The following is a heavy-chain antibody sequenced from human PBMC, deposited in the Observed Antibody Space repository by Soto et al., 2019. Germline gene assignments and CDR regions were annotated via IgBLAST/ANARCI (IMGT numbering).Heavy chain of an antibody. J-gene: IGHJ4*02. CDR2: IYYSGST. CDR3: ARRRSRDYGDNFDY. D-gene: IGHD4-17*01. V-gene: IGHV4-61*01. CDR1: GGSVSSSSYY. Sequence: PSETLSLTCTVSGGSVSSSSYYWSWIRQPPGKGLEWIAYIYYSGSTNYNPSLKSRVTMSVDTSKNQFSLKMSSVTAADTAVYYCARRRSRDYGDNFDYWRQRTLVTVSS.